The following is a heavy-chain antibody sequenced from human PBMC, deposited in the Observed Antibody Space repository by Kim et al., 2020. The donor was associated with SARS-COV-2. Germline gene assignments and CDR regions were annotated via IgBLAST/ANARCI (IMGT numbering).Heavy chain of an antibody. V-gene: IGHV3-23*01. J-gene: IGHJ4*02. D-gene: IGHD3-10*01. CDR3: AKDWGFTYGSGGFFDC. Sequence: SVKGRFTISRDNSKNTLYLQMNSLRAEDTAVYYCAKDWGFTYGSGGFFDCWGQGTLVTVSS.